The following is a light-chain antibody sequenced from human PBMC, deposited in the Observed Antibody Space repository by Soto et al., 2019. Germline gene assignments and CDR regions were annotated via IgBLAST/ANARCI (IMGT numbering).Light chain of an antibody. J-gene: IGKJ1*01. V-gene: IGKV3-20*01. Sequence: IVFTRSPGTRSLWPGGRGGRGCRASQSFSSSYLAWYKQKPGQAPRLLIYETSSRATGIPDRFSGSGSQTDFTLTISRLEPEDFAVYHCQQYGSSPTTFGQGTKVDI. CDR3: QQYGSSPTT. CDR2: ETS. CDR1: QSFSSSY.